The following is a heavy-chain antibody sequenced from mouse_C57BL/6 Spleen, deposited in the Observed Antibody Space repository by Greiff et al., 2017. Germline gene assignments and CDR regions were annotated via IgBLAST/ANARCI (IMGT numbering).Heavy chain of an antibody. CDR2: INPGSGGT. J-gene: IGHJ2*01. V-gene: IGHV1-54*01. Sequence: VQLQQSGAELVRPGTSVKVSCTASGYAFTNYLIEWVQQRPGPGLEWIGVINPGSGGTNYNESFKGKATLTADKSSSTAYMQLSSLTSEDSAVYFGARRDYYGSSDYWGQGTTLTVSS. CDR1: GYAFTNYL. CDR3: ARRDYYGSSDY. D-gene: IGHD1-1*01.